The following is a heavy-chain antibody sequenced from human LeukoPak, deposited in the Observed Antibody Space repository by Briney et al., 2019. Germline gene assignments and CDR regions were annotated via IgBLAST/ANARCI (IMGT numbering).Heavy chain of an antibody. CDR3: ARDDPTPSSSDAFDI. D-gene: IGHD6-6*01. CDR1: GFTFSSYW. Sequence: QPGGSLRLSCAASGFTFSSYWMSWVRQAPGKGLEWVANIKQDGSEKYYVDSVKGRFTISRDNAKNSLYLQMNSLRAEDTAVSYCARDDPTPSSSDAFDIWGQGTMVTVSS. CDR2: IKQDGSEK. J-gene: IGHJ3*02. V-gene: IGHV3-7*01.